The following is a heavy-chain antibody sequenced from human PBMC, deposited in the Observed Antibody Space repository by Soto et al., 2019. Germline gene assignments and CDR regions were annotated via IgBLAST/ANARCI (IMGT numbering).Heavy chain of an antibody. J-gene: IGHJ6*02. Sequence: QVQLVESGGGVVQPGRSLRLSCAASGFTFSSYAMHWVRQAPGKGLEWVAVISYDGSNKYYADSVKGRFTISRDNSKNTLYLQMNTLSAEDTAVYYCASTMDVWGQRTTVTVSS. CDR1: GFTFSSYA. CDR2: ISYDGSNK. CDR3: ASTMDV. V-gene: IGHV3-30-3*01.